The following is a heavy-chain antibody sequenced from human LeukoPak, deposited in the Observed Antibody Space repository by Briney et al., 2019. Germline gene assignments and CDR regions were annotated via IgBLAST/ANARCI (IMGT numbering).Heavy chain of an antibody. D-gene: IGHD2-15*01. CDR3: ARPDCSGGSCYPPFDY. V-gene: IGHV3-48*04. Sequence: GGSLRFSCAASGFTFSSYAMSWVRQAPGKGLEWVSYISSSGYTIYYADSVKGRFTISRDNAKNSVYLQMNSLRAEDTAVYYCARPDCSGGSCYPPFDYWGQGTLVTVSS. CDR1: GFTFSSYA. CDR2: ISSSGYTI. J-gene: IGHJ4*02.